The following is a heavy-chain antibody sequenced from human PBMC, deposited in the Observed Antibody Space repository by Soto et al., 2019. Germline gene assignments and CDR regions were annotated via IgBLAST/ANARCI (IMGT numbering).Heavy chain of an antibody. J-gene: IGHJ4*02. CDR3: AAWGYVSSAAEY. D-gene: IGHD3-22*01. V-gene: IGHV4-34*01. CDR1: GGSFSGYY. CDR2: TNHSGRT. Sequence: QVQLQQWGAGLLKPSETLSLTCAVYGGSFSGYYWIWIRQPPGKGPEWIGETNHSGRTNYNPSLKSRVTISADTSKNQFSLRLTSVTTADTAVYYCAAWGYVSSAAEYRGQGALVTVSS.